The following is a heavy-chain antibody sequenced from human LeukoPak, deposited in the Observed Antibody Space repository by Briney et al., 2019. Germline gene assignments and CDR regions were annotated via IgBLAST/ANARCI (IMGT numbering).Heavy chain of an antibody. CDR2: IIPIFGTA. Sequence: ASVKVSCKASGGTFSSYAISWVRQAPGQGLEWMGGIIPIFGTANYAQKFQGRVTITADESTSTAYMELSSLRSEDTAVYYCARHDGRGPPAISYYSYMDVWGKGTTVTVSS. V-gene: IGHV1-69*13. CDR3: ARHDGRGPPAISYYSYMDV. CDR1: GGTFSSYA. J-gene: IGHJ6*03. D-gene: IGHD2-2*01.